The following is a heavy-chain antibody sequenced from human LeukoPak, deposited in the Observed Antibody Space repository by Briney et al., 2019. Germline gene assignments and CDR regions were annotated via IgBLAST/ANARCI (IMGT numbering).Heavy chain of an antibody. CDR2: IYYSGST. CDR3: ARVGYGSGSYYNNWFDP. J-gene: IGHJ5*02. D-gene: IGHD3-10*01. CDR1: GGSISSYY. Sequence: SETLSLTCTVSGGSISSYYWSWIRQPPGKGLEWIGYIYYSGSTNYNPSLKSRVTISVDTSKNQFSLKLSSVTAADTAVYYCARVGYGSGSYYNNWFDPWGQGTLVTVSS. V-gene: IGHV4-59*08.